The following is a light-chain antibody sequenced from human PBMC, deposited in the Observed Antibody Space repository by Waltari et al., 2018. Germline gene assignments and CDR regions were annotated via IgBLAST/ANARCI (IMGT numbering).Light chain of an antibody. CDR1: SSDIGSYDL. J-gene: IGLJ3*02. V-gene: IGLV2-23*02. Sequence: QSALTQPASVSASPGQSITISCPGTSSDIGSYDLVSWYQQHPGKAPKLIVYAVRERPSGVSSRCSGSKSGNTASRTISGLQAEDEADYYCSSAGDGTLLFGGGTKLTVL. CDR3: CSSAGDGTLL. CDR2: AVR.